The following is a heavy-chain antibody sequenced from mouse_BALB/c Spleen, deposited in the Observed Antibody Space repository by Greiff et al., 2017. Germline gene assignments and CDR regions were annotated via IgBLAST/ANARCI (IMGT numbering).Heavy chain of an antibody. CDR1: GFTFSSYG. V-gene: IGHV5-6*01. CDR2: ISSGGSYN. J-gene: IGHJ2*01. CDR3: ARGGYDRGFDY. Sequence: EVMLVESGGDLVKPGGSLKLSCAASGFTFSSYGMSWVRQTPDKRLEWVATISSGGSYNYYPDSVKGRFTISRDNSKNTLYLQMSSLKSEDTAMYYCARGGYDRGFDYWGQGTTLTVSS. D-gene: IGHD2-14*01.